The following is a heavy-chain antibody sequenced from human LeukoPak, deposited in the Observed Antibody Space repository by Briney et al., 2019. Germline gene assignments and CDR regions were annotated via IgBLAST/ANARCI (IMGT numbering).Heavy chain of an antibody. D-gene: IGHD2-2*02. CDR3: AKTTGYCSSTTCYSFYFHMDV. CDR1: GFTFSNYA. CDR2: TSYDGSNN. V-gene: IGHV3-30-3*02. Sequence: GGSLRLSCAASGFTFSNYAMNWVRRAPGKGLEWVAITSYDGSNNLYSDSVKGRFTISRDNSKNPLYLQMNSLRPEDTAVYYCAKTTGYCSSTTCYSFYFHMDVWGTGTTVTVSS. J-gene: IGHJ6*03.